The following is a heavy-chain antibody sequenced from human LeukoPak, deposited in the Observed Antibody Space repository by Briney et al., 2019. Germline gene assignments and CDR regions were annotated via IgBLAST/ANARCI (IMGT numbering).Heavy chain of an antibody. CDR3: ARDLTKAGRFDP. CDR2: ISSSSSFI. J-gene: IGHJ5*02. CDR1: GFTFSSYS. V-gene: IGHV3-21*01. Sequence: GGSLRLSCAASGFTFSSYSMNWVRQAPGKGLEWVSSISSSSSFIYYADSVRGRFTISRDNAKNSLYLQMNSLRAEDTAVYYCARDLTKAGRFDPWGQGTLVTVSS. D-gene: IGHD2-8*01.